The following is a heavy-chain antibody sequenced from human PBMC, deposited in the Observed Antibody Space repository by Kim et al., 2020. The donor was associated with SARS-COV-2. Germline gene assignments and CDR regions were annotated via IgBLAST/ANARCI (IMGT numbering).Heavy chain of an antibody. D-gene: IGHD6-19*01. J-gene: IGHJ3*02. CDR3: ARDREGWLGAFDI. CDR2: IYYSGST. Sequence: SETLSLTCTVSGGSISSGGYYWSWIRQHPGKGLEWIGYIYYSGSTYYNPSLKSRVTISVDTSKNQFSLKLSSVTAADTAVYYCARDREGWLGAFDIWGQGTMVTVSS. V-gene: IGHV4-31*03. CDR1: GGSISSGGYY.